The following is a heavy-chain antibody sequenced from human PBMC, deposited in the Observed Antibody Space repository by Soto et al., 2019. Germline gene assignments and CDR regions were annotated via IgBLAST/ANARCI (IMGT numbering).Heavy chain of an antibody. V-gene: IGHV4-39*01. Sequence: SETLSLTCTVSGGSISSSTYYWGWMPHPPGKGRVWIGSIYYSVSTYYNPSLKSRVTISVDTSKNQFPLKLSSVTAADTAVYYCASLITMVRGVINYYYYYGMDVWGQGTTVTVSS. CDR1: GGSISSSTYY. D-gene: IGHD3-10*01. J-gene: IGHJ6*02. CDR2: IYYSVST. CDR3: ASLITMVRGVINYYYYYGMDV.